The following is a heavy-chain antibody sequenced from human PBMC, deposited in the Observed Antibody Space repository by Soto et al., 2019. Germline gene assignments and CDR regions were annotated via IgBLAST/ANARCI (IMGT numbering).Heavy chain of an antibody. V-gene: IGHV3-23*01. CDR3: AKVFHYYYYGMDV. J-gene: IGHJ6*02. CDR1: GFTFSSNA. Sequence: EVQLLESGGGLVQPGGSLRLSCAASGFTFSSNAMSWVRQAPGKGLEWVSSISDSGGSTYYADSVKGRFIISRDNSKNTLFLHMSSLRAEDTVVYYCAKVFHYYYYGMDVWGQGTTVTVSS. CDR2: ISDSGGST.